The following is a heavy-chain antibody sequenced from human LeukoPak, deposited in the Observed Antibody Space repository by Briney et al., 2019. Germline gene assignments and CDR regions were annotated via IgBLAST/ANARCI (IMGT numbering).Heavy chain of an antibody. CDR1: GYTFTSYG. J-gene: IGHJ3*02. CDR3: ARDGFFGSGIVGAFDI. V-gene: IGHV1-18*01. Sequence: ASVKVSCKTSGYTFTSYGISWVRPAPGQGLEWMGWISAYRGDTNYSQKLQGRVTMTTDTSTSTAYMELRSLRVDDKAVYYCARDGFFGSGIVGAFDIWGQGTMVTVSS. CDR2: ISAYRGDT. D-gene: IGHD3-10*01.